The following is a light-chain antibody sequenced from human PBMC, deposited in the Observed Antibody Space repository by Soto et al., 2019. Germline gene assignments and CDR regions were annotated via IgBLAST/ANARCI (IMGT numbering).Light chain of an antibody. V-gene: IGKV3-15*01. CDR2: GAS. J-gene: IGKJ5*01. CDR1: QSVSSSY. CDR3: QQYNNWPLA. Sequence: EIVLTQSPATLSLSPGERATLSCRASQSVSSSYLAWYQQKPGQAPRLLIYGASTRATDIPARFSGSGSGTEFTLTISSLQSEDFAVYFCQQYNNWPLAFGQGTRLEIK.